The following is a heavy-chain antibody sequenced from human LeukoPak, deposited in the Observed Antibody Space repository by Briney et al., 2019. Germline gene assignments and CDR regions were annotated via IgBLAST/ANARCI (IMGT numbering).Heavy chain of an antibody. J-gene: IGHJ3*01. D-gene: IGHD3-22*01. Sequence: ASVKVSCKASGYIFISYGISWVRQVPGQGLEWMGWISGKNGNTIYAQKFQGRFTMTTDTSTSTAYMELRSLRSDDTAVYYCARDPSGDVVVITGDAFDVWGQGTMVTVSS. CDR1: GYIFISYG. CDR3: ARDPSGDVVVITGDAFDV. V-gene: IGHV1-18*01. CDR2: ISGKNGNT.